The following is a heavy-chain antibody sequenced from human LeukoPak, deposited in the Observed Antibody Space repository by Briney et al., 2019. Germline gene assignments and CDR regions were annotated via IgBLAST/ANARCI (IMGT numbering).Heavy chain of an antibody. V-gene: IGHV3-21*06. Sequence: PGGSLRLSCAPSGFTFSSYSMNWVRQAPGKGLEWVSSISSSSTYIYYADSVKGRFTISRDYAKNLLYLQMNSLRIEDTAVYYCARDHGIPGSGSYRFDYWGHGTLVTVSS. CDR3: ARDHGIPGSGSYRFDY. CDR2: ISSSSTYI. CDR1: GFTFSSYS. J-gene: IGHJ4*01. D-gene: IGHD3-10*01.